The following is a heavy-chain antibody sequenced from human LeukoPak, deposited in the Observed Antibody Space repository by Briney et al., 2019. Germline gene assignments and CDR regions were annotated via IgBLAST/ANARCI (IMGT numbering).Heavy chain of an antibody. D-gene: IGHD5-24*01. V-gene: IGHV3-23*01. Sequence: PGGSLRLSCAASGFTFSSYSMNWVRQAPGKGLERVSAISGSGGSTYYADSVKGRFTISRDNSKNTLYLQMNSLRAEDTAVYYCAKDLDGHLAAPIWGQGTMVTVSS. CDR3: AKDLDGHLAAPI. CDR1: GFTFSSYS. CDR2: ISGSGGST. J-gene: IGHJ3*02.